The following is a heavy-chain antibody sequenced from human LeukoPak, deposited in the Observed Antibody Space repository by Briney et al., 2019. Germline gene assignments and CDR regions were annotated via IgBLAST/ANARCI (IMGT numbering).Heavy chain of an antibody. V-gene: IGHV3-7*01. J-gene: IGHJ4*02. Sequence: PGGSLRLSCAASGFIFSNHWMSWVRQAPGKGLEWVANIRQDGSEKYYVDSVKGRFTISRDNAKNSLYLQMNSLRAEDTAVYYCTRETIPYWGQGTLVTVSS. CDR2: IRQDGSEK. D-gene: IGHD3-3*01. CDR3: TRETIPY. CDR1: GFIFSNHW.